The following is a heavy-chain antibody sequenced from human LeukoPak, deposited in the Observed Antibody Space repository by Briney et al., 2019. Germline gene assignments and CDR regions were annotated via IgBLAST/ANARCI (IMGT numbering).Heavy chain of an antibody. CDR3: AREDSGSFDS. D-gene: IGHD1-26*01. J-gene: IGHJ4*02. V-gene: IGHV3-30*04. Sequence: GGSLRRSGEDSGFTFSTSSMHWVRQAPGKGLEWVAVISYDGRNTYYADSGKGRFTISRDNSKNTMFLQMDSLRVEDTAVYYCAREDSGSFDSWGQGPLVIVPS. CDR2: ISYDGRNT. CDR1: GFTFSTSS.